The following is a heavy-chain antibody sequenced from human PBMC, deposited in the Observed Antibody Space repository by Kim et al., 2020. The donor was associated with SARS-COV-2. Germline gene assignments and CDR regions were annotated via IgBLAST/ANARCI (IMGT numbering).Heavy chain of an antibody. CDR1: GGSISSSNW. J-gene: IGHJ4*02. CDR2: IYHSGST. D-gene: IGHD6-19*01. V-gene: IGHV4-4*02. CDR3: ARSSSGWYGLSGYFDY. Sequence: SETLSLTCAVSGGSISSSNWWCWVRQPPGKGLGWIGDIYHSGSTNYNPSLKSRVTISVDKSKNQFSLNLSSVTAADTAVYYCARSSSGWYGLSGYFDYWGQGTLVTVSS.